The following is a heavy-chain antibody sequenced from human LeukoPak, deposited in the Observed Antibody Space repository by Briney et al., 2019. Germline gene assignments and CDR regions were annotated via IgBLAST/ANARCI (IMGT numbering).Heavy chain of an antibody. CDR2: IYIDGST. J-gene: IGHJ5*02. CDR1: GFSIGSHY. D-gene: IGHD4-23*01. CDR3: AKLPIS. Sequence: PGGSLRLSCAASGFSIGSHYMTWVRQAPGQGLEWVSVIYIDGSTYYADSVEGRFTISRDNTKNTLYLQMNSLRPEDTAVYYWAKLPISWGQGALVTVSS. V-gene: IGHV3-66*02.